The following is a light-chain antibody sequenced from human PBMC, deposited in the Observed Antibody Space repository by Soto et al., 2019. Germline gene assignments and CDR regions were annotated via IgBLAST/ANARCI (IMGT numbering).Light chain of an antibody. V-gene: IGKV2-30*01. CDR2: LVS. Sequence: DVVMPPSPLSLSVTFGQPASISCRSSQSLVDSDGNTYLNWIHQRPGQSPRRLIYLVSNRDSGVPDRFRGSGSATDFTPKIRRVEAEDVGIFYCMQGTHWPWTFGQGTRVEI. J-gene: IGKJ1*01. CDR1: QSLVDSDGNTY. CDR3: MQGTHWPWT.